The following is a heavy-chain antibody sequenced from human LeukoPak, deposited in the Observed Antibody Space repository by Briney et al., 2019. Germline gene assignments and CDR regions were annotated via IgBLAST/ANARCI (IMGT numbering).Heavy chain of an antibody. CDR1: GYTFTGHG. J-gene: IGHJ4*02. D-gene: IGHD3-10*01. Sequence: ASVKVSCKASGYTFTGHGISWVRQAPGQGLEWMGWISAYSGNTNYAQKLQGRVTMTTDTSTSTAYMELRSLRSDDTAVYYCAREGTGYYGSGSYYNPLFDYWGQGTLVTVSS. CDR2: ISAYSGNT. CDR3: AREGTGYYGSGSYYNPLFDY. V-gene: IGHV1-18*01.